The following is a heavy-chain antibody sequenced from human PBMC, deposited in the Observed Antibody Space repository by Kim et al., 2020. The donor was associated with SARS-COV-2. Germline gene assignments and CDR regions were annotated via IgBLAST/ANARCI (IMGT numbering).Heavy chain of an antibody. CDR1: GYTFTGYY. CDR2: INYNSGAT. CDR3: TREDF. Sequence: ASVKVSCKASGYTFTGYYIHWVRQAPGQGLEWVGWINYNSGATVYAQKFQGRVTVTRDTSISTVYMELSRLTSDDTAVYFCTREDFWGQGTLVTVSS. V-gene: IGHV1-2*02. J-gene: IGHJ4*02.